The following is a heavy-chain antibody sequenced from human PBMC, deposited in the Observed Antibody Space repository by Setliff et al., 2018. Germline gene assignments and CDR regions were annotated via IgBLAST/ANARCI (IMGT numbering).Heavy chain of an antibody. Sequence: GGSLRLSCAASGFTFGDFAMTWVRQAPGKGLEWVSGISGSGGSTYYADSVKGRFSISRDNSKSTLYLQMNSLRVEDTALYYCAKDDGSGTYYRKDYYYMDVWGKGTTVTVSS. CDR1: GFTFGDFA. D-gene: IGHD3-10*01. J-gene: IGHJ6*03. V-gene: IGHV3-23*01. CDR3: AKDDGSGTYYRKDYYYMDV. CDR2: ISGSGGST.